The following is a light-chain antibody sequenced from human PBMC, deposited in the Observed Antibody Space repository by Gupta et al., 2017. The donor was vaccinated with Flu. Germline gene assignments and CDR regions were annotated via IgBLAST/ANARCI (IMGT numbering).Light chain of an antibody. CDR1: QSVSSY. V-gene: IGKV3-11*01. J-gene: IGKJ2*01. Sequence: EIVLTQSPATLSLSPGERATLSCRASQSVSSYLAWYQQKPGQAPRLLIYDASNRATGIPARFSGSGSGTDFTLTISSLEPEDFAVYYCQQRSNWLPYTFGQGTXLEIK. CDR2: DAS. CDR3: QQRSNWLPYT.